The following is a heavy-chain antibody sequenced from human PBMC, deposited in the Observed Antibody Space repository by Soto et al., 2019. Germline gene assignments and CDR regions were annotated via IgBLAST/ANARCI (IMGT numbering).Heavy chain of an antibody. CDR2: ISYDGSNK. CDR1: GFTFSSYS. CDR3: ARESGSGDYYGMAV. J-gene: IGHJ6*02. Sequence: GGSLRLSCAASGFTFSSYSMHWVRQAPGKGLEWVAVISYDGSNKYYADSVKGRFTISRDNSKNTLYLQMNSLRAEDTAVYYCARESGSGDYYGMAVWGQGTTVTVSS. D-gene: IGHD1-26*01. V-gene: IGHV3-30-3*01.